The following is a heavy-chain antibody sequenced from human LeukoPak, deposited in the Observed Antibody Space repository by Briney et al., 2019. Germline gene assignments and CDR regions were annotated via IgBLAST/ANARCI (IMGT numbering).Heavy chain of an antibody. V-gene: IGHV4-39*01. Sequence: SETLSLTCTASSGSISSRSYYWGWIRQPPGKGLEWIGSIYYSGTTYYKPSLKSRVTISVDTSKNQFSLRLRSVTAADTAVYYCAGHGKVEPTAIGYWGQGTLVTVSS. CDR2: IYYSGTT. CDR3: AGHGKVEPTAIGY. D-gene: IGHD2-2*02. J-gene: IGHJ4*02. CDR1: SGSISSRSYY.